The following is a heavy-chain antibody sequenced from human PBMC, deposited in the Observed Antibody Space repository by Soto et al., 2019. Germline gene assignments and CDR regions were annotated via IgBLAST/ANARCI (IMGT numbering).Heavy chain of an antibody. CDR3: ARGPYYDPIHYFDY. CDR2: ISSNGGST. CDR1: GFTLSSYA. V-gene: IGHV3-64*02. D-gene: IGHD3-3*01. Sequence: EVQLVESGEGLVQSGGSLRLSCAASGFTLSSYAMQWVRQAPGKGLEYVSAISSNGGSTYYVDSVKGRFTISRDNSKNTLYLQMGSLRAEDMAVYYCARGPYYDPIHYFDYWGQGALVTVS. J-gene: IGHJ4*02.